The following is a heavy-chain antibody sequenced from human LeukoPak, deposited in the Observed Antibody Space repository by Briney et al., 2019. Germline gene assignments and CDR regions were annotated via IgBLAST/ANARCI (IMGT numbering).Heavy chain of an antibody. Sequence: GRSLRLSCAGSGVTFSSYAMQWVRQAPGKGRGWVAVISSEGSNKYYADSVKGRFTSSRDNSQSKLYLQMNSLKPEDSAVYYCARDQDALTGNGAFDIWGRGTMVTVSS. V-gene: IGHV3-30-3*01. CDR1: GVTFSSYA. CDR3: ARDQDALTGNGAFDI. CDR2: ISSEGSNK. J-gene: IGHJ3*02. D-gene: IGHD3-9*01.